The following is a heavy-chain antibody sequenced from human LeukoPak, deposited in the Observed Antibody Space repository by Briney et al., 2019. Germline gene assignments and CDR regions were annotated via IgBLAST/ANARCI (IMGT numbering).Heavy chain of an antibody. J-gene: IGHJ6*02. CDR2: IYYSGST. D-gene: IGHD6-19*01. V-gene: IGHV4-59*01. Sequence: NPAETLSLTCTVSGGSISSYYWSWIRQPPGKGLEWIGYIYYSGSTNYNPSLKSRVTISVDTSKNQFSLKLSSVTAADTAVYYCARCSSGNYDYVMDVWGQGTTVTVSS. CDR1: GGSISSYY. CDR3: ARCSSGNYDYVMDV.